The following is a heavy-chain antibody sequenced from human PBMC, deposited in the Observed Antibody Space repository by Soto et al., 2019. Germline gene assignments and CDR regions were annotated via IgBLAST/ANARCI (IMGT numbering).Heavy chain of an antibody. V-gene: IGHV4-59*01. CDR1: GGSISSYY. CDR3: ARARYDILTGYYMLYYYYYMDV. Sequence: SETLSLTCTVSGGSISSYYWSWIRQPPGKGLEWIGYIYYSGSTNYNPSLKSRVTISVDTSKNQFSLKLSSVTAADTAVYYCARARYDILTGYYMLYYYYYMDVWGKGTTVTVSS. D-gene: IGHD3-9*01. CDR2: IYYSGST. J-gene: IGHJ6*03.